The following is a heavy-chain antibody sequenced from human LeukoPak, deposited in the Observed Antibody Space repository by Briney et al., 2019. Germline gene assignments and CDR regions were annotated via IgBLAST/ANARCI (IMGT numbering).Heavy chain of an antibody. CDR3: ARGGQYCSGGSCYSGDSNWFDP. Sequence: SETLSLTCTVSGGSISSGGYYWSWIRQHPGKGLEWIGYIYYSGSTYYNPSLKSRVTISVDTSKNQFSLKLSSVTAADTAVYYCARGGQYCSGGSCYSGDSNWFDPWGQGTLVTVSS. D-gene: IGHD2-15*01. CDR2: IYYSGST. V-gene: IGHV4-31*03. J-gene: IGHJ5*02. CDR1: GGSISSGGYY.